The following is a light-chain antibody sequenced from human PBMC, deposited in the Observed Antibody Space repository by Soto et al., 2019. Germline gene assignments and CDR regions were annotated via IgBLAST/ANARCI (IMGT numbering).Light chain of an antibody. CDR1: SSDVGSYNR. J-gene: IGLJ1*01. Sequence: QSVLTQPPSVSGSPGQSVAISCNGTSSDVGSYNRVAWYQQPPGTAPKLIIYDVTNRPSGVPGRFSGSKSGNTASLTISGLQAEDEADYYCNSFTTSSTYVFGTGTKVTVL. V-gene: IGLV2-18*02. CDR2: DVT. CDR3: NSFTTSSTYV.